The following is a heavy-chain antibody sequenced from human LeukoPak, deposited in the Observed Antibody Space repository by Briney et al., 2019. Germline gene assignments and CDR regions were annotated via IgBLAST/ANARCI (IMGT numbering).Heavy chain of an antibody. J-gene: IGHJ4*02. CDR3: ARGSPPRVYYDRSGYYSYYFDY. CDR1: GYKFTNYG. D-gene: IGHD3-22*01. V-gene: IGHV1-18*01. CDR2: ISPYNGNT. Sequence: VASVKVTCKASGYKFTNYGISWVRQAPGQGLEWMGWISPYNGNTIYAQKLQGRVTTTTDTSTSTAYMELRSLRSDDTAVYYCARGSPPRVYYDRSGYYSYYFDYWGQGTLVTVSS.